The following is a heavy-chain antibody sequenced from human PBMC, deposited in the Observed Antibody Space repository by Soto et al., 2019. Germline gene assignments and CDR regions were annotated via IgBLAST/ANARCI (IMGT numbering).Heavy chain of an antibody. V-gene: IGHV5-51*01. CDR1: GYSFTSYW. CDR2: IYPGDSDT. CDR3: ARGQVLTGYYYYFDY. D-gene: IGHD3-9*01. J-gene: IGHJ4*02. Sequence: GASLKISCKGSGYSFTSYWIGWVRQMPGKGLEWMGIIYPGDSDTRYSPSFQGQVTISADKSISTAYLQWSSLKASDTAMYYCARGQVLTGYYYYFDYWGQGTLVTVSS.